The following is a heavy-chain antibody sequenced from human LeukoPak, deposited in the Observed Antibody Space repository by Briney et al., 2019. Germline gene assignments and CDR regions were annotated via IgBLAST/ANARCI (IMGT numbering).Heavy chain of an antibody. Sequence: SETLSLTCTVSGDSFSYFYWSWIRQPPGKGLEWIGYIYNSGSTNYNPSLKSRVTISLDTSKNQFSLKLSSVTAADTAVYYCARGRYYYGSGSSYYYYMDVWGKGTTVTISS. V-gene: IGHV4-59*01. CDR2: IYNSGST. CDR1: GDSFSYFY. D-gene: IGHD3-10*01. J-gene: IGHJ6*03. CDR3: ARGRYYYGSGSSYYYYMDV.